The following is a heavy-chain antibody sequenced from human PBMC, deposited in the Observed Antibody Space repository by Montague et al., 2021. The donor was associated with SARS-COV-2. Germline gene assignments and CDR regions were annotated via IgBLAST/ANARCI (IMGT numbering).Heavy chain of an antibody. V-gene: IGHV3-23*03. Sequence: SLRLSCAASGFTFSHSPMSWVRQAPGKGLDWVSVIHSAGRGTYYXXSLQVRFTISRDNLKNTVYLQMNSLRDVDTALYYCAKMGDILTGYSLINLDAWGQGTLVVVSS. CDR1: GFTFSHSP. D-gene: IGHD3-9*01. CDR2: IHSAGRGT. CDR3: AKMGDILTGYSLINLDA. J-gene: IGHJ5*02.